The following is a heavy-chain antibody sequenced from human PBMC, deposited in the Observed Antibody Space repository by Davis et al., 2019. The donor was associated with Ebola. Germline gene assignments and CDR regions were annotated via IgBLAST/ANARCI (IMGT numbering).Heavy chain of an antibody. CDR2: IIPILGIA. CDR1: GGTFSSYT. V-gene: IGHV1-69*02. CDR3: ARGLRGDSSGYYYSTYYYYGMDV. Sequence: SVKVSCKASGGTFSSYTISWVRQAPGQGLEWMGRIIPILGIANYAQKFQGRVTIPADKSTSTAYMELSSLRSEDTAVYYCARGLRGDSSGYYYSTYYYYGMDVWGKGTTVTVSS. J-gene: IGHJ6*04. D-gene: IGHD3-22*01.